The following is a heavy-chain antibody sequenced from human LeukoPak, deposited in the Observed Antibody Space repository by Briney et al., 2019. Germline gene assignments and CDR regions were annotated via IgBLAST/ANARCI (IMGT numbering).Heavy chain of an antibody. Sequence: SVKVSCKASGGTFSSYAISWVRQAPGQGLEWMGGIIPIFGTANYAQKSQGRVTITADESTSTAYMELSSLRSEDTAVYYCARDRDSSGYYELGYWGQGTLVTVSS. CDR2: IIPIFGTA. CDR3: ARDRDSSGYYELGY. CDR1: GGTFSSYA. D-gene: IGHD3-22*01. V-gene: IGHV1-69*13. J-gene: IGHJ4*02.